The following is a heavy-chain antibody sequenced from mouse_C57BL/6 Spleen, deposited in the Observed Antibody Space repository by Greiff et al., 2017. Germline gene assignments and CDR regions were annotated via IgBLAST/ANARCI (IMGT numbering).Heavy chain of an antibody. V-gene: IGHV1-64*01. CDR2: IHPNSGST. J-gene: IGHJ3*01. D-gene: IGHD2-4*01. Sequence: QVQLQQSGAELVKPGASVKLSCKASGYTFTSYWMHWVKQRPGQGLEWIGMIHPNSGSTNYNEKFKSKATLTVDKSSSTAYMQLSSLTSEDSAVYYCAPIYYDYGTFAYWGQGTLVTVSA. CDR3: APIYYDYGTFAY. CDR1: GYTFTSYW.